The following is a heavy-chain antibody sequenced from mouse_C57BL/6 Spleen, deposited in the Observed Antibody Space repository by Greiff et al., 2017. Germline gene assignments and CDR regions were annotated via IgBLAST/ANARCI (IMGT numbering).Heavy chain of an antibody. J-gene: IGHJ2*01. V-gene: IGHV1-61*01. Sequence: QVQLQQPGAELVRPGSSVKLSCKASGYTFTSYWMDWVKQRPGQGLEWIGNIYPSDSETHYTQKFKDKATLTVDKSSSTAYMQLSSLTSEDSAVYYSASGYYKDYWGQGTTLTVSS. CDR1: GYTFTSYW. CDR3: ASGYYKDY. CDR2: IYPSDSET. D-gene: IGHD2-12*01.